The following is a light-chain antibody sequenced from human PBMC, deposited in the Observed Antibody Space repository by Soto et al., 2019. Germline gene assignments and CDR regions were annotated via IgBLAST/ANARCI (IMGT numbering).Light chain of an antibody. CDR1: QSVSSSY. CDR3: QQRSNWPRIT. CDR2: GAS. J-gene: IGKJ1*01. Sequence: EIVLTQSPGTLSLSPGERATLSCRASQSVSSSYLAWYQQKAGQAPRLLIYGASSRATGIPDRFSGVGSGTDFTLTISSLEPEDFAVYYCQQRSNWPRITFGQGTKVDIK. V-gene: IGKV3D-20*02.